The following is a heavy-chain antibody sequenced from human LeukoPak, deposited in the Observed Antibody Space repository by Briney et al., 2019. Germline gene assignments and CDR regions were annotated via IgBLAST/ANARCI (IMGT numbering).Heavy chain of an antibody. CDR1: GCTFTSYA. CDR3: ARVLVVVAATHACDI. Sequence: GASVKVSCKASGCTFTSYAMHWVRQAPGQRLEWMGGINAGNGNTKYSQKFQGRVTITRDTSASTAYMELSSLRSEDTAVYYCARVLVVVAATHACDIWGQGKMVTVS. CDR2: INAGNGNT. J-gene: IGHJ3*02. D-gene: IGHD2-15*01. V-gene: IGHV1-3*01.